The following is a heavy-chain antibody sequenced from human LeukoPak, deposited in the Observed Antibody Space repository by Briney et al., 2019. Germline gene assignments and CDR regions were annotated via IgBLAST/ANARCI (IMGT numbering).Heavy chain of an antibody. V-gene: IGHV3-23*01. CDR1: GFTFSSYA. J-gene: IGHJ4*02. D-gene: IGHD3-3*01. CDR3: AKYRYDFWSGYLNY. CDR2: ISGNGGST. Sequence: GGSLRLSCAASGFTFSSYAMSWVRQAPGKGLEWVSAISGNGGSTYYADSVKGRFTISRDNSKNTLYLQMNSLRAEDTAVYYCAKYRYDFWSGYLNYWGQGTLVTVSS.